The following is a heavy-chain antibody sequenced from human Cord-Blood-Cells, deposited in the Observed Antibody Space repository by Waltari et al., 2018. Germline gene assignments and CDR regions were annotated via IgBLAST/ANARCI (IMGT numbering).Heavy chain of an antibody. J-gene: IGHJ5*02. CDR2: IHYSWST. CDR3: ARARYCSGGSCYNWFDP. CDR1: GGSISSYY. Sequence: QVQLQESGPELVKPSETLSLTCTVSGGSISSYYWSWIRQPPGKGLEWIWYIHYSWSTNYNPSLKSRVTISVDTSKNQFSLKLSSVTAADTAVYYCARARYCSGGSCYNWFDPWGQGTLVTVSS. D-gene: IGHD2-15*01. V-gene: IGHV4-59*01.